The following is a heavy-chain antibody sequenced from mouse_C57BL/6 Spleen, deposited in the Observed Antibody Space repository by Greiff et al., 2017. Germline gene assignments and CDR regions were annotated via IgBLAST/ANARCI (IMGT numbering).Heavy chain of an antibody. D-gene: IGHD1-1*01. Sequence: VQLQQSGAELASPGASVTLSCKASGYTFTDHIMNWVKKRPGQGLEWIGRIYPVSGKTNYNQKFMGKATFSVDRSSSTVYMVLNSLTSEDPAVYYCGREGVLRSYAMDYWGQGTSVTVSS. V-gene: IGHV1-11*01. CDR2: IYPVSGKT. CDR3: GREGVLRSYAMDY. J-gene: IGHJ4*01. CDR1: GYTFTDHI.